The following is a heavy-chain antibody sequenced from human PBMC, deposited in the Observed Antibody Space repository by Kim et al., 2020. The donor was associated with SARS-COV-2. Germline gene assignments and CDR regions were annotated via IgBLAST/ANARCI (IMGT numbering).Heavy chain of an antibody. CDR3: ARAYSGSYSAY. J-gene: IGHJ4*02. Sequence: ISNAQTFEGRVTMTRDTSTSTVYMELSSLRSEDTAVYYCARAYSGSYSAYWGQGTLVTVSS. D-gene: IGHD1-26*01. CDR2: I. V-gene: IGHV1-46*01.